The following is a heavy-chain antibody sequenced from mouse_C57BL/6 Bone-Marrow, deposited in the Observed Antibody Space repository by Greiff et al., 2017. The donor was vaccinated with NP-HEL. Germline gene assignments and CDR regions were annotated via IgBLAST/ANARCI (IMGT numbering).Heavy chain of an antibody. V-gene: IGHV14-2*01. CDR1: GFTFTDYY. CDR3: ASRVYGNYEGWVAY. CDR2: IDPEDGET. Sequence: VQLQQSGAELVKPGASVKLSCTASGFTFTDYYMHWVKQRTEQGLEWIGRIDPEDGETKYAPKFQGKATITADKSSNTAYLQLSSLTSEDTAVYYCASRVYGNYEGWVAYWGKGTLVTVAA. D-gene: IGHD2-1*01. J-gene: IGHJ3*01.